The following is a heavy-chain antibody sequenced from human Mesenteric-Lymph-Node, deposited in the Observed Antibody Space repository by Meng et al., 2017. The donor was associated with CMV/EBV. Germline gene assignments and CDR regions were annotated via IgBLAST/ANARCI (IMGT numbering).Heavy chain of an antibody. CDR1: GYTFTDYS. CDR3: ARGRWGFDP. V-gene: IGHV1-18*04. Sequence: KVSGKTAGYTFTDYSITWVRQAPGQGLEWMAWISTYNGNTNYVPKLQGRVTVTTDTSTSTVYMELRSLRSDDTAIYYCARGRWGFDPWGQGTLVTVSS. CDR2: ISTYNGNT. J-gene: IGHJ5*02. D-gene: IGHD5-24*01.